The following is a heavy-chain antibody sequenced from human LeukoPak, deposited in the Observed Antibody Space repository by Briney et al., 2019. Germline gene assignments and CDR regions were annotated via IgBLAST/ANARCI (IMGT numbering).Heavy chain of an antibody. CDR2: INPNSGGT. Sequence: GASVKVSCKASGYTFTGYYMHWVRQAPGQGLEWMGRINPNSGGTNYAQKFQGRVTMTRDTSISTAYMELSRLRSDDTAVYYCARVKPPYCSGGSCYYSYYGMDVWGQGTTVTVSS. V-gene: IGHV1-2*06. CDR3: ARVKPPYCSGGSCYYSYYGMDV. D-gene: IGHD2-15*01. J-gene: IGHJ6*02. CDR1: GYTFTGYY.